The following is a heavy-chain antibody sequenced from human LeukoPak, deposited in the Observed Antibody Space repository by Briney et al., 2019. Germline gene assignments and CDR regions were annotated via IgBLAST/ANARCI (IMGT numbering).Heavy chain of an antibody. J-gene: IGHJ4*02. CDR1: GGSISSYY. CDR3: ARGKVVAGTPGQNSWDS. CDR2: IYTSGST. D-gene: IGHD6-19*01. Sequence: SETLSLTCTVSGGSISSYYWNWIRQPAGKGLEWIGRIYTSGSTNYNPSLKSRVSMSVDTSKNQFSLKLSSVTAADTAVYYCARGKVVAGTPGQNSWDSWGQGTLVTVSS. V-gene: IGHV4-4*07.